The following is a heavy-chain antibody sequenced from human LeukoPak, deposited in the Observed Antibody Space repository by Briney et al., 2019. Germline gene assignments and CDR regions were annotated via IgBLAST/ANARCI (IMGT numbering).Heavy chain of an antibody. CDR2: INQGGSGT. Sequence: GGSLRLSCAASGFFFNHYWMSWVRQAPGKGLEWVANINQGGSGTYYVDSVKGRFTISRDNAKNSLYLQMNSLRAEDTAVYYCARGLRDGYNLDWGQVTLVTVS. V-gene: IGHV3-7*01. J-gene: IGHJ4*02. D-gene: IGHD5-12*01. CDR1: GFFFNHYW. CDR3: ARGLRDGYNLD.